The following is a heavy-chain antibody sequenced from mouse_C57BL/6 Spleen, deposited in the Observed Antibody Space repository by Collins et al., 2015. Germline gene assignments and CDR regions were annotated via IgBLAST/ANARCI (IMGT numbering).Heavy chain of an antibody. J-gene: IGHJ1*01. CDR1: GFSLTSYG. Sequence: QVQLKESGPDLVAPSQSLSITCTVSGFSLTSYGVHWVRQPPGKGLEWLVVIWSDGSTTYSSALKSRLSISKDNSKSQVFLKMNSLQTDDTAMYYCARHGGITTAWYFDVWGAGTTVTVSS. CDR3: ARHGGITTAWYFDV. CDR2: IWSDGST. V-gene: IGHV2-6-2*01. D-gene: IGHD1-2*01.